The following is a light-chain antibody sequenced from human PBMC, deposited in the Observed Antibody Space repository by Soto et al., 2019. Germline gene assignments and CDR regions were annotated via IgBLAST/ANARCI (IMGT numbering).Light chain of an antibody. CDR2: GAS. J-gene: IGKJ1*01. V-gene: IGKV3-20*01. CDR1: QSVSSPF. CDR3: QHYDESPPGT. Sequence: DIVLTQSPGTLSLSPGERATLSCRASQSVSSPFLVWYQQKPGQAPRLLIYGASSRATGIPDRFSGSGSGTDFTLTISRLEPEDFAVYYCQHYDESPPGTFGQGTKVEIK.